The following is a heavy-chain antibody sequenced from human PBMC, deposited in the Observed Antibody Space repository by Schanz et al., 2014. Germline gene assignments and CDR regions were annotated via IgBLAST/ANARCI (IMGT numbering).Heavy chain of an antibody. J-gene: IGHJ4*02. CDR1: GFTFSSYG. Sequence: QVQLVESGGGVAQPGRSLRLSCAASGFTFSSYGMHWVRQAPGKGLEWVAVILYDGSNKYYADSVKGRFTISRDNSKNTLYLQMNSLRVEDTALYYCAMGGYQLHHWGQGTLVTVSS. CDR3: AMGGYQLHH. CDR2: ILYDGSNK. V-gene: IGHV3-30*03. D-gene: IGHD1-7*01.